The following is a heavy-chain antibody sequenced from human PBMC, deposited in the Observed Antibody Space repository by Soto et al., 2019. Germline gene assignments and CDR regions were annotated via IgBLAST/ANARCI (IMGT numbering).Heavy chain of an antibody. Sequence: PSETLSLTCTVSGGSISGDYYWSWIRQTPGKGLEWIGYIYHSGNTYYNPSLRSRVSISVDTSKNQFSLKLISVTAADTAVYFCARDQYQELSSVSWFDSWGQGTRVTVSS. D-gene: IGHD2-2*01. J-gene: IGHJ5*01. CDR1: GGSISGDYY. CDR3: ARDQYQELSSVSWFDS. V-gene: IGHV4-30-4*01. CDR2: IYHSGNT.